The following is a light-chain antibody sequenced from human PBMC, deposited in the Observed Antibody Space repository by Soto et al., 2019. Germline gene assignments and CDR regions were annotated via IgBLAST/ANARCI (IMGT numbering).Light chain of an antibody. CDR3: QQYQTYST. Sequence: DIQMTQSPSSLSASVGDRVTITCRAGQNIFSSLNWYQQKPGKAPKLLIYAASSLQSGVPSRFSGSGSGTEFTLTISSLQPDDFATYFCQQYQTYSTFGQGTRLEIK. CDR1: QNIFSS. V-gene: IGKV1-5*01. J-gene: IGKJ5*01. CDR2: AAS.